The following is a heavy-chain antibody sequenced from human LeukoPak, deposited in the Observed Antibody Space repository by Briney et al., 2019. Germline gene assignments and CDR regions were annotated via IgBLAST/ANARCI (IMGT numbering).Heavy chain of an antibody. V-gene: IGHV3-21*01. Sequence: PGGSLRLSCAASGFTFSSYSMNWVRQAPGKGLEWVSSISSSSSYIYHADSVKGRFTISRDNAKNSLYLQMNSLRAEDTAVYYCATSSYGLYWGQGTLVTVSS. CDR2: ISSSSSYI. CDR1: GFTFSSYS. J-gene: IGHJ4*02. CDR3: ATSSYGLY. D-gene: IGHD5-18*01.